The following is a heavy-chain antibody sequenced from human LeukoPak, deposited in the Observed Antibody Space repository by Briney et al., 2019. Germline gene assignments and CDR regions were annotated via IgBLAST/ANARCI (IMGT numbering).Heavy chain of an antibody. J-gene: IGHJ4*02. CDR3: ASLHNFDLYY. V-gene: IGHV4-39*01. Sequence: PSETLSLTCTVSGGSISSDNYYWGWIRQPPGKGLEWIGSIYYRGATYYNPSLETRVTISVDTSKNQFSLRLSSLTAADTAVYYCASLHNFDLYYWGQGTLVTVSS. CDR2: IYYRGAT. D-gene: IGHD3-9*01. CDR1: GGSISSDNYY.